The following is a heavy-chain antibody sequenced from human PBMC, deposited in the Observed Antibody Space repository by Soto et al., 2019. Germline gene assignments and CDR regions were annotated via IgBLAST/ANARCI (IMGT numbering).Heavy chain of an antibody. D-gene: IGHD3-10*01. Sequence: GALRLSCAASGFTFSNYWMHWVRQAPGKGLVWISRMNSDGSNTVYADSVKGRFIISRDNSKSTLYLQMNSLRTEDTAVYYCGSEGKHAGLAYRAQGTLVPVSP. CDR3: GSEGKHAGLAY. CDR2: MNSDGSNT. CDR1: GFTFSNYW. V-gene: IGHV3-74*01. J-gene: IGHJ4*02.